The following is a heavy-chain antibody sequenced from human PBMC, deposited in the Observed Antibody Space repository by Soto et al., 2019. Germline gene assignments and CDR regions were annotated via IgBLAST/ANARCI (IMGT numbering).Heavy chain of an antibody. D-gene: IGHD3-3*01. CDR1: GFTFSSYS. CDR3: ARDSGITIFGVVIIYGMDV. Sequence: GGSLRLSCAASGFTFSSYSMNWVRQAPGKGLEWVSSISSSSSYIYYADSVKGRFTISRDNAKNSLYLQMNSLRAEDTAVYYCARDSGITIFGVVIIYGMDVWGQGTTVTVSS. CDR2: ISSSSSYI. V-gene: IGHV3-21*01. J-gene: IGHJ6*02.